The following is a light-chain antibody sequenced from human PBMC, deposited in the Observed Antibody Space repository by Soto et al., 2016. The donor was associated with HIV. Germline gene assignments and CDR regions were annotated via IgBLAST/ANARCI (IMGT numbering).Light chain of an antibody. Sequence: DIQLTQSPSFVSASVGDRVTITCRASQGMSSYLAWYQQKPGKAPELLIYAASTLQSGVPSRFSGSGSGTEFTLTISSLQPEDFANLYCQHLNTFPSWTFGQGTKVEIK. J-gene: IGKJ1*01. CDR2: AAS. CDR3: QHLNTFPSWT. CDR1: QGMSSY. V-gene: IGKV1-9*01.